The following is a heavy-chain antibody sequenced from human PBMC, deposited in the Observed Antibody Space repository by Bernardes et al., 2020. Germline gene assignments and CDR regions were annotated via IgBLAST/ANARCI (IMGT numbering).Heavy chain of an antibody. CDR1: GFTFSSYS. D-gene: IGHD6-19*01. J-gene: IGHJ4*02. Sequence: VGSLIRSCAASGFTFSSYSMNWVRQAPGKGLEWVSSISSSSSYIYYADSVKGRFTISRDNAKNSLYLQMNSLRAEDTAVYYCASSQWLVPVSGLGYWGQGTLVTVSS. CDR3: ASSQWLVPVSGLGY. V-gene: IGHV3-21*01. CDR2: ISSSSSYI.